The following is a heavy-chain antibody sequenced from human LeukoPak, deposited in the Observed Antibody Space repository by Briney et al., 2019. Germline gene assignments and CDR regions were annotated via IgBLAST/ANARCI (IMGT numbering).Heavy chain of an antibody. D-gene: IGHD4-17*01. CDR1: GFTFSACS. Sequence: PGGSLRLSCAASGFTFSACSMHWVRQASGKELEWVGRIRTKGNTYATAYGASVKGRFTISRDDSKNTTYLQMNSLKTEDTAIYYCSRGARDGDFETWFDPWGRGTLVTVSS. J-gene: IGHJ5*02. CDR2: IRTKGNTYAT. CDR3: SRGARDGDFETWFDP. V-gene: IGHV3-73*01.